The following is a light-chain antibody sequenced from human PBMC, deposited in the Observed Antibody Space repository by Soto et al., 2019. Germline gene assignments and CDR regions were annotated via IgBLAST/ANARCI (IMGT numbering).Light chain of an antibody. Sequence: QLVLTQSPSASASLGASVKFTCTLRRGHRSYAIAWHQQPPEKGPRYLMKVNSDGSHNKGDGIPDRFSGSSSGAERYLTISSLKSEDEADYYCQTWSTDFSVVFGGGTKLTVL. CDR1: RGHRSYA. CDR2: VNSDGSH. J-gene: IGLJ2*01. CDR3: QTWSTDFSVV. V-gene: IGLV4-69*01.